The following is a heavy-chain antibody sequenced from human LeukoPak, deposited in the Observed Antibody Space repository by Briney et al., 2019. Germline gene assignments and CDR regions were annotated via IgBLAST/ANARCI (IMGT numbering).Heavy chain of an antibody. V-gene: IGHV3-33*05. CDR1: GFTFSSYG. D-gene: IGHD6-13*01. CDR3: ARDPVLSCTYSSSCFYYYGMDV. CDR2: ISYDGSNK. J-gene: IGHJ6*02. Sequence: GGSLRLSCAASGFTFSSYGMHWVRQAPGKGLEWVAVISYDGSNKYYADSVKGRFTISRDNSKNTLYLQMNSLRAEDTAVYYCARDPVLSCTYSSSCFYYYGMDVWGQGTTVTVSS.